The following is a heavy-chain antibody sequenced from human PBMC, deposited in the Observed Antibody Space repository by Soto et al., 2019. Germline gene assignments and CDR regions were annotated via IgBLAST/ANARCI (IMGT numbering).Heavy chain of an antibody. J-gene: IGHJ4*02. V-gene: IGHV3-23*01. D-gene: IGHD6-19*01. CDR3: AKDKMEQWRVGGYFDF. CDR2: IINSGGST. CDR1: GFTFSSYA. Sequence: GGSLRLSCAASGFTFSSYAMSWVRQAPGKGLEWVSAIINSGGSTYYADSVRGRFTISRDNSKNTLYLQMNSLRAEDTAVYYCAKDKMEQWRVGGYFDFWGRGPLVTVSS.